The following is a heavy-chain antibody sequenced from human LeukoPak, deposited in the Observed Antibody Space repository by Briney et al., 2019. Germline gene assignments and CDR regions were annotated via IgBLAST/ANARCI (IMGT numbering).Heavy chain of an antibody. CDR1: GGSISSSSYY. CDR2: IYYSGST. Sequence: PSETLSLTCTVSGGSISSSSYYLGWIRQPPGKGLEWIVSIYYSGSTYYNPSLKSRVTISVDTSKNQFSLKLSSVTAADTAVYYCASGLYDFWSGSYYFDYWGQGTLVTVSS. V-gene: IGHV4-39*01. D-gene: IGHD3-3*01. CDR3: ASGLYDFWSGSYYFDY. J-gene: IGHJ4*02.